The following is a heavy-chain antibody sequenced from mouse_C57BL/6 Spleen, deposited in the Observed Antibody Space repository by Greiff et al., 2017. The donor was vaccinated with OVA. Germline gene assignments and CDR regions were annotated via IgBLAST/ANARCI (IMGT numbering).Heavy chain of an antibody. CDR3: ARGSTTVTYAMDY. CDR2: IDPANGNT. D-gene: IGHD1-1*01. V-gene: IGHV14-3*01. Sequence: VQLQQSVAELVRPGASVKLSCTASGFTFKNSCMHWVKQRPEQGLEWIGRIDPANGNTKYDPKFQGKATVTADTSSNTAYLQLSSLTSEDTAIYFYARGSTTVTYAMDYWGQGTSVTVSA. J-gene: IGHJ4*01. CDR1: GFTFKNSC.